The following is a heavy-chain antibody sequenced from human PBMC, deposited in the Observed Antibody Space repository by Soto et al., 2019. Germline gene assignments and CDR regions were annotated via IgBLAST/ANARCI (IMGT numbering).Heavy chain of an antibody. D-gene: IGHD3-3*01. Sequence: ASVKVSCKASGYTFTGYYMHWVRQAPGQGLEWMGWINPNSGGTNYAQKFQGWVTMTRDTSISTAYMELSRLRSDDTAVYYCATGLRFLEWYNCGMDVWGQGTTVTVSS. CDR2: INPNSGGT. J-gene: IGHJ6*02. CDR1: GYTFTGYY. V-gene: IGHV1-2*04. CDR3: ATGLRFLEWYNCGMDV.